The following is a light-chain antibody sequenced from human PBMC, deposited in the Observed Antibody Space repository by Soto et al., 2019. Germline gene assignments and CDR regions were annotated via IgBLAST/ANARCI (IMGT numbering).Light chain of an antibody. CDR1: QSLLHSNGYNY. CDR2: LGS. CDR3: MQDLQTPRT. V-gene: IGKV2-28*01. Sequence: DIVMTQSPLSLPVTPGEPASISCRSSQSLLHSNGYNYLDWYLQKPGQSPQLLIYLGSNRASGVPGRCSGSGSGTDFTLKISRVEAEDVGVYYCMQDLQTPRTFGQGTKVEIK. J-gene: IGKJ1*01.